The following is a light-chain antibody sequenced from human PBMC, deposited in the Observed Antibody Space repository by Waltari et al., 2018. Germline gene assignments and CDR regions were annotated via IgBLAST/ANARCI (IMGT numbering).Light chain of an antibody. CDR1: ESVSSD. V-gene: IGKV3-11*01. Sequence: CRASESVSSDLAWDKRKPGQAPRLRLYDASNRATGIPARFSGSGSVTDFTLTISGLEPEDFAVYYCQQRSNWPITFGQGTRLEIK. J-gene: IGKJ5*01. CDR3: QQRSNWPIT. CDR2: DAS.